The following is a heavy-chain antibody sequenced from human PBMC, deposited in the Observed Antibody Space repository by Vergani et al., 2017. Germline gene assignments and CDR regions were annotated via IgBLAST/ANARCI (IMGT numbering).Heavy chain of an antibody. CDR3: AREERSNTSPFVGD. J-gene: IGHJ4*02. CDR2: ISGHGDRT. D-gene: IGHD2/OR15-2a*01. Sequence: EVHLLESGGGQVEAGGSLRLSCVASGFTFSNYAMSWVRQTSGKGLEWVSAISGHGDRTYYADSVKGRFTISRDNSKNTVYLQMNSLKAEDRATYYCAREERSNTSPFVGDWGQGTLVTVTS. CDR1: GFTFSNYA. V-gene: IGHV3-23*01.